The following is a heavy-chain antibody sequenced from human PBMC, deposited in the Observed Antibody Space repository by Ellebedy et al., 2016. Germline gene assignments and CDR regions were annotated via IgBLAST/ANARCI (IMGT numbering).Heavy chain of an antibody. CDR1: GGSISSGGYY. Sequence: SETLSLXCTVSGGSISSGGYYWSWIRQHPGKGLEWIGYIYYSGSTYYNPSLKSRVTISVDTSKNQFSLKLSSVTAADTAVYYCARGLPTVVKWSYFDYWGQGTLVTVSS. D-gene: IGHD4-23*01. J-gene: IGHJ4*02. V-gene: IGHV4-31*03. CDR3: ARGLPTVVKWSYFDY. CDR2: IYYSGST.